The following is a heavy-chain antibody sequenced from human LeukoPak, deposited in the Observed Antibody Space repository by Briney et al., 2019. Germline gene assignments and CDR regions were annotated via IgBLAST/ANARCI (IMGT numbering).Heavy chain of an antibody. CDR3: ARTLWFGELAYYFDY. CDR1: GYTFTSYD. Sequence: SVKVSCKASGYTFTSYDINWVRQAPGQGLEWMGGIIPIFGTANYAQKFQGRVTITADESTSTAYMELSSLRSEDTAVYYCARTLWFGELAYYFDYWGQGTLVTVSS. CDR2: IIPIFGTA. J-gene: IGHJ4*02. D-gene: IGHD3-10*01. V-gene: IGHV1-69*13.